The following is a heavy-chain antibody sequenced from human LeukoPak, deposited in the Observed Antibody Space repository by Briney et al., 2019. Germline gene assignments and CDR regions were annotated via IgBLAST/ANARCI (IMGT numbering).Heavy chain of an antibody. CDR1: GFTFSSYW. CDR3: ARGRVGATSAFDS. Sequence: GGSLRLSCAASGFTFSSYWMHWVGQAPGKGLVWVSRINSDGSTTNYADSVKGRFTISRDNAKNTLYLQMNSLRAEDTAVYYCARGRVGATSAFDSWGQGTLVTVSS. D-gene: IGHD1-26*01. J-gene: IGHJ4*02. V-gene: IGHV3-74*01. CDR2: INSDGSTT.